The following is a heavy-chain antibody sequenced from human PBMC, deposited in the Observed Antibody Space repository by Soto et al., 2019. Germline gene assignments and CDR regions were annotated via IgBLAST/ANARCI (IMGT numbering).Heavy chain of an antibody. CDR3: TKGGYDLIYYFGMDV. CDR1: GFTFHEYA. CDR2: ISSDGDTI. J-gene: IGHJ6*02. V-gene: IGHV3-9*01. Sequence: EVQLIESGGGWVQPGTSLRVSFAASGFTFHEYAMHWVRQAPGKGRGGVSGISSDGDTIAYADSVQGRFTVFRDNAKNSLYLQMNSLRAEDTALYYCTKGGYDLIYYFGMDVWGQGTTVTVSS. D-gene: IGHD5-12*01.